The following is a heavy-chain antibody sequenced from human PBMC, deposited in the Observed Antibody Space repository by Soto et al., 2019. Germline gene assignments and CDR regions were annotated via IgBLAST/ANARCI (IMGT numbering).Heavy chain of an antibody. J-gene: IGHJ4*02. CDR3: AGGAGGGGY. CDR2: IYSGGYT. Sequence: EVQLVESGGGLIQPGGSLRLSCAVSGFTVSNNYMSWVRQAPGKGLEGVSVIYSGGYTAYGDSVKGRFTISRDNSKNILVLQMKVLGADARGWYYWAGGAGGGGYWGQGTLVTVSS. CDR1: GFTVSNNY. D-gene: IGHD3-10*01. V-gene: IGHV3-53*01.